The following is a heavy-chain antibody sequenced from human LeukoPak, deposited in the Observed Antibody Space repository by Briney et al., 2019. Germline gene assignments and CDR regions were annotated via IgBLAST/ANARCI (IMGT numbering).Heavy chain of an antibody. CDR1: GFTVSSNY. D-gene: IGHD3-22*01. Sequence: GGSLRLSCAASGFTVSSNYMSWVRQAPGKGLEWVSVMFTNGDTNYADSVKGGFTISRDSFKNTLYLQMSSLRAEDTAVYFCARRHYDRTGYYYVDWGQGTLVTASS. V-gene: IGHV3-66*04. CDR2: MFTNGDT. CDR3: ARRHYDRTGYYYVD. J-gene: IGHJ4*02.